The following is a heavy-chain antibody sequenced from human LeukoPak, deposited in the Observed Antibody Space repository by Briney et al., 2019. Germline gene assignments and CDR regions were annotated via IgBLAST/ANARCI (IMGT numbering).Heavy chain of an antibody. CDR3: AKGSRGSCRGAYCYSFDN. CDR1: GFTFSSYG. V-gene: IGHV3-23*01. D-gene: IGHD2-21*02. Sequence: PPGGSLRLSCAASGFTFSSYGMSWVRQAPGKGLEWVSAISGSDPGTYYADSVKGRFTISRVNSRNTLYLQMNRLRVEDTAVYYCAKGSRGSCRGAYCYSFDNWGQGAVVTVSS. CDR2: ISGSDPGT. J-gene: IGHJ4*02.